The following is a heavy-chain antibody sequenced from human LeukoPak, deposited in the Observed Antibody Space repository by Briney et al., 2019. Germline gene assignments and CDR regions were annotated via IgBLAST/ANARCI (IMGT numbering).Heavy chain of an antibody. CDR3: ARAQAKRCTNSVCFFWFDP. CDR1: GGSVSSTNSY. V-gene: IGHV4-39*07. J-gene: IGHJ5*02. Sequence: SETLSLTCTVSGGSVSSTNSYWAWIRQSPGKGLEWIGSMFYSGSTFYNSSLKSLVTISVDTSRNQFSLKVTSLTAADTAVYYCARAQAKRCTNSVCFFWFDPWGQGTLVTVSS. CDR2: MFYSGST. D-gene: IGHD2-8*01.